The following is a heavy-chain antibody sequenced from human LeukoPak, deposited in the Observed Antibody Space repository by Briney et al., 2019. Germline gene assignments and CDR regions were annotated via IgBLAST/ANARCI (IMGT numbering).Heavy chain of an antibody. J-gene: IGHJ6*02. CDR2: TYSGAT. V-gene: IGHV3-53*01. CDR1: GFTVNSYY. Sequence: AESLRLSCAASGFTVNSYYMSWVRQAPGKGLEWVSVTYSGATSYADSVKGRFTISTDNSKNTLYLQMNSLRAGDTAAYYCARDQNVWGQGTTVTVSS. CDR3: ARDQNV.